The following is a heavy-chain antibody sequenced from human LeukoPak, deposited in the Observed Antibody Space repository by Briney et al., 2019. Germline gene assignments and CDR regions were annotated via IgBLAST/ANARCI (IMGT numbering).Heavy chain of an antibody. V-gene: IGHV4-59*12. D-gene: IGHD5-12*01. J-gene: IGHJ4*02. Sequence: PSETLSLTCTVSGDSISTYYWSWLRQPPGKGPEWIGYIYYRGTTSYNPFLKSRVTISVDTSKNQFSLKLNSVTAADTAVYYCARLPRYGGYDHFDYWGQGILVIVSS. CDR3: ARLPRYGGYDHFDY. CDR2: IYYRGTT. CDR1: GDSISTYY.